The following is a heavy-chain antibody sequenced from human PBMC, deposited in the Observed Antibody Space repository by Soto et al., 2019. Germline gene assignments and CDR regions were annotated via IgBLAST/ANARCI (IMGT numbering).Heavy chain of an antibody. CDR2: ISSSSSYI. J-gene: IGHJ3*02. CDR3: ARDFRWLQNVAHAFGI. Sequence: PGGSLRFSCPASGLTPSSYSMNWARQAPGKGLEWVSSISSSSSYIYYADSVKGRFTISRDNAKISLYLQMNSLGAEDTAVYYCARDFRWLQNVAHAFGIWGQGTMVTVSS. D-gene: IGHD5-12*01. CDR1: GLTPSSYS. V-gene: IGHV3-21*01.